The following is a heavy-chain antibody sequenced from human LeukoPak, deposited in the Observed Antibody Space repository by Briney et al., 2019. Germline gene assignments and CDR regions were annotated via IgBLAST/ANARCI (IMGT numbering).Heavy chain of an antibody. J-gene: IGHJ4*02. V-gene: IGHV5-51*01. D-gene: IGHD2-21*02. CDR2: IYPGDSDT. CDR3: ARGAYCGGDCSPQYFDY. Sequence: GESLKISCKGSGYSFTSYWIGWVRQMPGKGLEWMGIIYPGDSDTRYSPSFQGQVTISDDKSISTAYLQWSSLKASDTAMYYCARGAYCGGDCSPQYFDYWGQGTLVTVSS. CDR1: GYSFTSYW.